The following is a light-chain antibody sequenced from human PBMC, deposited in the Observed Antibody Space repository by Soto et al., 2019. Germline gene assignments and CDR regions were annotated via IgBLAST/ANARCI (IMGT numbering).Light chain of an antibody. CDR1: QSVSNN. J-gene: IGKJ4*01. V-gene: IGKV3-15*01. CDR3: QQYNNWPPLT. Sequence: EIVMTQSPATLSVSPGERATLSCRASQSVSNNIAWYQQQPGQAPRLLIYGASTRATGIPARFSGSGSGTEFTLTISSLQSEDFAVYYCQQYNNWPPLTIGGGTKVEIK. CDR2: GAS.